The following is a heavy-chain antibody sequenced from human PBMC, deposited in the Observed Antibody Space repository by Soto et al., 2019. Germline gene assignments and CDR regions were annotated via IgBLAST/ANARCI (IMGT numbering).Heavy chain of an antibody. D-gene: IGHD6-13*01. J-gene: IGHJ4*02. V-gene: IGHV3-21*01. Sequence: EGSLRRSCAASGFTFSRYSMNCVRQAPGKGLEWVSSISSSSSYIYYADSVKGRFTIARDNAKNSLYLQMNSLRAEATAVYYCARGGRGIAAAGTHAYWGQGTLVTVSS. CDR3: ARGGRGIAAAGTHAY. CDR2: ISSSSSYI. CDR1: GFTFSRYS.